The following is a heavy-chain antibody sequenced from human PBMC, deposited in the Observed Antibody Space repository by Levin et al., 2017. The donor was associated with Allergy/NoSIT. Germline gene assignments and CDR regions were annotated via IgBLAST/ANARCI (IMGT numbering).Heavy chain of an antibody. CDR2: IWYDGSNK. D-gene: IGHD5-12*01. CDR1: GFTFSSYG. V-gene: IGHV3-33*01. Sequence: SCAASGFTFSSYGMHWVRQAPGKGLEWVAVIWYDGSNKYYADSVKGRFTISRDNSKNTLYLQMNSLRAEDTAVYYCARDPLVATIYYYYYMDVWGKGTTVTVSS. CDR3: ARDPLVATIYYYYYMDV. J-gene: IGHJ6*03.